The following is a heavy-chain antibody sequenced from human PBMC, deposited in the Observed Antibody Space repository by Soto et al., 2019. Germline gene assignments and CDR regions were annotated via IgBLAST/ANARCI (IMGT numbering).Heavy chain of an antibody. J-gene: IGHJ6*02. V-gene: IGHV3-23*01. CDR1: GSTFSSYA. CDR2: ISGSGGGT. CDR3: AKKPSYYYYGMDV. Sequence: GGSLRLSCAASGSTFSSYAMSWVRQAPGKGLEWVSAISGSGGGTYYADSVKGRFTISRDNSKNTLYLQMNSLRAEDTAVYYCAKKPSYYYYGMDVWGQGTTVTVS.